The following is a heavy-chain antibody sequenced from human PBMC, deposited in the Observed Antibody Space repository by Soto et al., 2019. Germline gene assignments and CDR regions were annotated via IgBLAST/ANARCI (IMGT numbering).Heavy chain of an antibody. D-gene: IGHD3-9*01. V-gene: IGHV4-59*01. Sequence: SETLSLTCTVSGGSISSYYWSWIRQPPGKGLEWIGYIYYSGSTNYNPSLKSRVNISVDTSKNQFSLKLSSVTAADTAVYYCARDGASYDILTGYGYYYYMDVWGKGTTVTVSS. CDR2: IYYSGST. CDR1: GGSISSYY. CDR3: ARDGASYDILTGYGYYYYMDV. J-gene: IGHJ6*03.